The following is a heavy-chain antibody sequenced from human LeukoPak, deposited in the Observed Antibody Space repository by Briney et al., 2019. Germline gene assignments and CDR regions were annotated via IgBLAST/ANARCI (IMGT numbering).Heavy chain of an antibody. V-gene: IGHV3-74*01. CDR1: GFTFSSYA. D-gene: IGHD1-26*01. Sequence: PSGGSLRLSCAASGFTFSSYAMHWVRHAPGRGLVWVSRINTDGSSTNYADSVKGRFTISRDNAKNTLYLQMNSLRAEDTAVYYCARELVGGNSFWGQGTLVTVSS. CDR2: INTDGSST. J-gene: IGHJ4*02. CDR3: ARELVGGNSF.